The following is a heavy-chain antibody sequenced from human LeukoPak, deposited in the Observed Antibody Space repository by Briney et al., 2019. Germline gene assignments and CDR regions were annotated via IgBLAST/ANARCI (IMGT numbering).Heavy chain of an antibody. CDR3: ARDGGSSWFEFDY. Sequence: GRSLRLSCAASGFTFSSYGMLWVRQAPGKGLEWVAVIWYDGSNKYYADSVKGRFTISRDNSKNTLYLQMNSLRAEDTAVYYCARDGGSSWFEFDYWGQGTLVTVSS. CDR2: IWYDGSNK. CDR1: GFTFSSYG. D-gene: IGHD6-13*01. V-gene: IGHV3-33*01. J-gene: IGHJ4*02.